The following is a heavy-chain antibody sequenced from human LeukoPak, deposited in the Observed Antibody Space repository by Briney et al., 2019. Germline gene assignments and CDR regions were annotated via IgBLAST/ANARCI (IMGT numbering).Heavy chain of an antibody. CDR1: GDSIGSYY. CDR2: IYSSGST. Sequence: SETLSLTCTVSGDSIGSYYWSWTRQSAGKGLEWIGRIYSSGSTNYNPSLKSRVTMSVDTSRNQFSLNLTSVTAADTAIYYCARDLLHRGYAFDIWGQGTMVTVSS. J-gene: IGHJ3*02. CDR3: ARDLLHRGYAFDI. D-gene: IGHD5-12*01. V-gene: IGHV4-4*07.